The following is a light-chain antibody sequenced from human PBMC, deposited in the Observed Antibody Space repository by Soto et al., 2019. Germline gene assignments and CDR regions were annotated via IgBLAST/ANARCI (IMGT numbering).Light chain of an antibody. CDR2: GAS. J-gene: IGKJ3*01. CDR1: QSVSSSY. Sequence: EIVLTQSPGTLSLSPGERATLSCRASQSVSSSYLAWYQQKPGQAPRLLMYGASSRATGIPDRFSGSGSGTDFTLTIIRLEPEDFAVYYCQQYSTSPLFTFGPGTKVDIK. CDR3: QQYSTSPLFT. V-gene: IGKV3-20*01.